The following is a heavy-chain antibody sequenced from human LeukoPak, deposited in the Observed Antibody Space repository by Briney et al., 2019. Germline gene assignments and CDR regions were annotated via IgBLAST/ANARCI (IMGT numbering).Heavy chain of an antibody. J-gene: IGHJ4*02. V-gene: IGHV3-11*04. D-gene: IGHD2-2*01. Sequence: PGGSLRLSCAASGFTFSDYYMSWIRQAPGKGLEWVSYISSSGTTIYYADSVKGRFTISRDNSKNMLYLQMGSLRAEDMAVYYCTRDASDIVAVPAAVGPFDLWGQGTLVTVSS. CDR1: GFTFSDYY. CDR2: ISSSGTTI. CDR3: TRDASDIVAVPAAVGPFDL.